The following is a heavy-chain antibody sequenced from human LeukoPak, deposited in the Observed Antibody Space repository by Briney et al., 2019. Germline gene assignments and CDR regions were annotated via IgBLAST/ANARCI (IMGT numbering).Heavy chain of an antibody. V-gene: IGHV3-53*01. CDR2: IYSGGST. CDR3: ARVVLDYVWGSPYYFDY. D-gene: IGHD3-16*01. CDR1: GFTVSSNY. Sequence: GGSLRLSCAASGFTVSSNYMSWVRQAPGKGLEWVSVIYSGGSTYYADSVKGRFTISRDNSKNTLYLQMNSLRAEDTAVYYCARVVLDYVWGSPYYFDYWGQGTLVTVSS. J-gene: IGHJ4*02.